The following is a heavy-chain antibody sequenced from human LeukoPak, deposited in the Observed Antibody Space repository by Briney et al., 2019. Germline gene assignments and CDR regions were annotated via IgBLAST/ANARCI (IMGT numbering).Heavy chain of an antibody. CDR2: IIPIFGTA. CDR3: ARGKEAPNYGDSPGDS. CDR1: GGTFSSYA. J-gene: IGHJ4*02. Sequence: GASVKVSCKASGGTFSSYAISWVRQAPGQGLEWMGGIIPIFGTANYAQKFQGRVTITADESTSTAYMELSSLRAEDTGVYYCARGKEAPNYGDSPGDSWGQGTLLTVSS. V-gene: IGHV1-69*13. D-gene: IGHD4-17*01.